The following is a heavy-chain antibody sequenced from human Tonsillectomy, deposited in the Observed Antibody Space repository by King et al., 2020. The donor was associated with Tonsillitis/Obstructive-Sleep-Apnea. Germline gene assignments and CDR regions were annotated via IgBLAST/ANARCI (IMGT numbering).Heavy chain of an antibody. Sequence: QLQESGPGLVKPSETLSLTCTVSGGSISSYYWSWIRQPPGKGLEWIGYIYYSGSASYNPSLKSRVTISVDTPKNHFSLELSSVTAADTAVYYCARERSSGSSYAFDIWGQGTMVTVSS. V-gene: IGHV4-59*01. J-gene: IGHJ3*02. CDR1: GGSISSYY. D-gene: IGHD1-26*01. CDR2: IYYSGSA. CDR3: ARERSSGSSYAFDI.